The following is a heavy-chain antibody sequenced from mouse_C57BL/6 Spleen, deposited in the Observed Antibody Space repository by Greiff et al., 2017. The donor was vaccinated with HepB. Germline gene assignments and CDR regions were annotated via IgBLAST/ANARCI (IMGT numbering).Heavy chain of an antibody. CDR2: ISSGSSTI. CDR3: ASRGMDYGSSSYYAMDY. CDR1: GFTFSDYG. V-gene: IGHV5-17*01. D-gene: IGHD1-1*01. Sequence: EVKLVESGGGLVKPGGSLKLSCAASGFTFSDYGMHWVRQAPEKGLEWVAYISSGSSTIYYADTVKGRFTISRDNAKNTLCLQMTSLRSEDTAMYYCASRGMDYGSSSYYAMDYWGQGTSVTVSS. J-gene: IGHJ4*01.